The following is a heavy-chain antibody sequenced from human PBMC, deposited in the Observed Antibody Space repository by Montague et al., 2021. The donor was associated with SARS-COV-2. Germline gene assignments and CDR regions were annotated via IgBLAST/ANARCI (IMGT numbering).Heavy chain of an antibody. CDR1: GGSISSYY. V-gene: IGHV4-59*01. D-gene: IGHD3-10*01. J-gene: IGHJ6*02. Sequence: SETLSLTCTVSGGSISSYYWSWIRQPPGKGLEWIGYIYYSGSTNYNPSLKSRVTISVDTSKNQFSLKLSSVTAADTAVDYCAREGSGRGYYYYGMDVWGQGTTVTVSS. CDR2: IYYSGST. CDR3: AREGSGRGYYYYGMDV.